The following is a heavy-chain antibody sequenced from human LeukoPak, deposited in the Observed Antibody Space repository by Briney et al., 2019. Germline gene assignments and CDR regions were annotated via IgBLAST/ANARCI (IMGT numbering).Heavy chain of an antibody. Sequence: SETLSLTCTVSGGSISSGDYYWSWIRRPPGKGLEWIGYIYYSGSTYYNPSLKSRVTISVDTSKNQFSLKLSSVTAADTAVYYCARAPFRWAFDIWGQGTMVTVSS. V-gene: IGHV4-30-4*01. CDR1: GGSISSGDYY. J-gene: IGHJ3*02. CDR3: ARAPFRWAFDI. CDR2: IYYSGST. D-gene: IGHD5-24*01.